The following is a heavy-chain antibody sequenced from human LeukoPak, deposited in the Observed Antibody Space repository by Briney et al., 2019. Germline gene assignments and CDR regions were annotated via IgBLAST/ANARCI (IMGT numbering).Heavy chain of an antibody. CDR1: GGSISSGGYY. CDR3: ARVPSVIDAFDI. J-gene: IGHJ3*02. CDR2: IYYTGST. V-gene: IGHV4-31*03. Sequence: SQTLSLTCTVSGGSISSGGYYWSWIRQHPGKGLEWIAYIYYTGSTYYNPSLKSRLTISVDTSKNHFSLRLSSMTAADTTVYYCARVPSVIDAFDIWGQGTMVTVSS. D-gene: IGHD2-21*01.